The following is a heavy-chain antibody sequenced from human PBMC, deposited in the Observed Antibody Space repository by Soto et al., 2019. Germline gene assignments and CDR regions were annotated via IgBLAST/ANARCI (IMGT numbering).Heavy chain of an antibody. V-gene: IGHV4-31*03. CDR3: ARGVLL. J-gene: IGHJ4*02. CDR1: GGSISSGGYC. Sequence: QVQLQESGPGLVKPSQTLSLTCTVSGGSISSGGYCXSXIRQHQGKGLEWIGCISNSGSTYYNSSLKSRVTISVDTSENQFSLKLTSVTDADTAVYYCARGVLLWGQGTLVTVSS. CDR2: ISNSGST.